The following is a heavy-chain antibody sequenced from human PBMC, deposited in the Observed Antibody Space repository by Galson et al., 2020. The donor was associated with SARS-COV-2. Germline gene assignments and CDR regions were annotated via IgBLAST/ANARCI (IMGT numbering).Heavy chain of an antibody. CDR1: GFSLSTSGMC. V-gene: IGHV2-70*01. CDR2: IDWDDDK. CDR3: ARIRVEMATIGNYYYYGMDV. D-gene: IGHD5-12*01. J-gene: IGHJ6*02. Sequence: TLSLTCTFSGFSLSTSGMCVSWIRQPPGKALEWLALIDWDDDKYYSTSLKTRLTISKDTSKNQVVLTMTNMDPVDTATYYCARIRVEMATIGNYYYYGMDVWGQGTTVTVSS.